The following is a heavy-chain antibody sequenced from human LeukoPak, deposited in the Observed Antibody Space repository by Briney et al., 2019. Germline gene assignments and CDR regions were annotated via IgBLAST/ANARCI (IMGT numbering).Heavy chain of an antibody. V-gene: IGHV1-2*02. J-gene: IGHJ4*02. Sequence: WASVKVSCKASGYPFIGNYIHWVRQAPGQGLEWMGWINPNSGGTQYSQKFQGRVTLTRDTSITTGYMELSGLTSDDTAVYYCASLSYYDLSGYFYWGQGTLVTVSS. CDR1: GYPFIGNY. CDR3: ASLSYYDLSGYFY. D-gene: IGHD3-22*01. CDR2: INPNSGGT.